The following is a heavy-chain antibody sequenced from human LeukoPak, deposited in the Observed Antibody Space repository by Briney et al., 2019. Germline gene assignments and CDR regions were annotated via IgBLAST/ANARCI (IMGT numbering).Heavy chain of an antibody. D-gene: IGHD3-16*01. J-gene: IGHJ5*02. CDR3: ARGGGVRFGSGWRPGAWFDP. V-gene: IGHV4-38-2*02. Sequence: SETLSLTCTVSGYSISSGYFWGWIRQPPGKGLEWIGIIHSGESPYYSPSLESRVTISIDTSMNQFSLKLNAVTAAGTAAYYCARGGGVRFGSGWRPGAWFDPWGQGTLVIVSS. CDR1: GYSISSGYF. CDR2: IHSGESP.